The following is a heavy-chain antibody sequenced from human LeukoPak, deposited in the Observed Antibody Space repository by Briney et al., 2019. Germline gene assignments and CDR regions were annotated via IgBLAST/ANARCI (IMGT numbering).Heavy chain of an antibody. Sequence: SETLSLTCTVSGGSISSGDYYWSWIRQPPGKGLEWIGYIYYSGSTYYNPSLKSRVTISVDTSKSQFSLKLSSVTAADTAVYYCARTTYYYDSSGYFTFDYWGQGTLVTVCS. CDR1: GGSISSGDYY. CDR2: IYYSGST. J-gene: IGHJ4*02. V-gene: IGHV4-30-4*08. D-gene: IGHD3-22*01. CDR3: ARTTYYYDSSGYFTFDY.